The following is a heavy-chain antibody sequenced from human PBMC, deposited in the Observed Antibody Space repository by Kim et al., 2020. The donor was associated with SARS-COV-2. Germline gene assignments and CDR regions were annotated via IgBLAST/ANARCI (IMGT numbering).Heavy chain of an antibody. J-gene: IGHJ5*02. CDR1: GGSISGSSYY. Sequence: SETLSLTCTVSGGSISGSSYYWGWIRQPPGKGLEWIGSIYYSGSTYYKPSLKSRVTISVDTSKNQFSLKLTSVTAADTALYYCSRHYLGSAWHPCGQGTLVTVSS. D-gene: IGHD1-1*01. V-gene: IGHV4-39*01. CDR2: IYYSGST. CDR3: SRHYLGSAWHP.